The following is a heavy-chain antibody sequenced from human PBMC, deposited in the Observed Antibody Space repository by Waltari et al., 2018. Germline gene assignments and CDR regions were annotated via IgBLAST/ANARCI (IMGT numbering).Heavy chain of an antibody. Sequence: QVQLVESGGGVVQPGRSLRLSCAASGFTLSDYAVHWVRQAPGKGLEGLANISNDGKIEDYADSAKGRFTISRDNAKNMLDLQLNSLRPQDTAVYYCTRFPDDYSNSFDYWGQGTLITVSS. CDR2: ISNDGKIE. V-gene: IGHV3-30*03. CDR1: GFTLSDYA. D-gene: IGHD4-4*01. J-gene: IGHJ4*02. CDR3: TRFPDDYSNSFDY.